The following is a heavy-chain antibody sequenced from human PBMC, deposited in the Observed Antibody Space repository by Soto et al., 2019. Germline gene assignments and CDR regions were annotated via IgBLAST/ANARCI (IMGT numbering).Heavy chain of an antibody. CDR2: ISHDGTKK. J-gene: IGHJ4*02. V-gene: IGHV3-30*18. D-gene: IGHD1-20*01. CDR3: AQGRYNSVGRGPDF. CDR1: GFSFSIYG. Sequence: GGSLRLSCAASGFSFSIYGMHWVRQTPGKGLERVAVISHDGTKKFYADSVKGRFTVSRDNSKNTLYLQMNVLTTQDTAVYYCAQGRYNSVGRGPDFWGQGALVTVSS.